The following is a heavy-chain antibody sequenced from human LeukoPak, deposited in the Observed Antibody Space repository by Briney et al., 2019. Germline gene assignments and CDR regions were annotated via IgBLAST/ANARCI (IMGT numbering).Heavy chain of an antibody. V-gene: IGHV3-21*01. CDR1: GFTFSSYS. CDR2: ISSSSSYI. CDR3: ARGDDTVATPSFDY. Sequence: PGGSLRLSCAASGFTFSSYSMNWVRQAPGKGLEWVSSISSSSSYIYYADSVKGRFTISRDNAKNSLYLQMNSLRAEDTAVYYCARGDDTVATPSFDYWGQGTLVTVSS. J-gene: IGHJ4*02. D-gene: IGHD4-23*01.